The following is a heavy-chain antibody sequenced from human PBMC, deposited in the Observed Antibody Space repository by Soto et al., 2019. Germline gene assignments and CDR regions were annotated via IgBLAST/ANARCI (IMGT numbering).Heavy chain of an antibody. D-gene: IGHD4-17*01. V-gene: IGHV3-21*01. CDR2: ISSSSSYI. CDR1: GFTFSSYS. J-gene: IGHJ4*02. Sequence: GGSLRLSCAASGFTFSSYSMNWVRQAPGKGLEWVSSISSSSSYIYYADSVKGRFTISRDNAKNSLYLQMNSLRAEDTAVYYCARDRWGYGDYARVWGFDYWGQGTLVTVSS. CDR3: ARDRWGYGDYARVWGFDY.